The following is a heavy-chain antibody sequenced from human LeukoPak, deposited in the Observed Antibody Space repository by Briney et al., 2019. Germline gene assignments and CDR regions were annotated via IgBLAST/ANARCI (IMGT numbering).Heavy chain of an antibody. J-gene: IGHJ4*02. CDR1: GFTLSTYG. CDR2: ISSDGSNK. Sequence: GGSLTLSCAASGFTLSTYGVHCVRHAPGKGRVWVAVISSDGSNKFYADSVKGRFTISRDGSKNTLYLQMNSLRPDDTAVYFCAKPQVTANWYDFHYWGQGTLVTVSS. V-gene: IGHV3-30*18. D-gene: IGHD2-21*02. CDR3: AKPQVTANWYDFHY.